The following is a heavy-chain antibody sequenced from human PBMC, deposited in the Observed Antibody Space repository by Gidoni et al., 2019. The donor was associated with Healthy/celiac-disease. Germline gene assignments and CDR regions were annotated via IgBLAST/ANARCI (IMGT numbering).Heavy chain of an antibody. CDR3: AREDSSSFDY. V-gene: IGHV3-21*01. CDR1: GFPFSSYS. CDR2: ISSSSSYI. Sequence: EVQLVESGGGLVKPGGSLRPSWAASGFPFSSYSMNWVRQAPGKGLGWVSSISSSSSYIYYADSVKGRFTISRDNAKNSLYLQMNSLRAEDTAVYYCAREDSSSFDYWGQGTLVTVSS. J-gene: IGHJ4*02. D-gene: IGHD6-6*01.